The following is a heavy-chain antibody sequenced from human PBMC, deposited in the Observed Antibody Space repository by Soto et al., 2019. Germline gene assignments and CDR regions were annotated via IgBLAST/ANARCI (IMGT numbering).Heavy chain of an antibody. V-gene: IGHV3-21*01. CDR2: ISSSSDYI. CDR1: GFTFSTYS. J-gene: IGHJ5*02. D-gene: IGHD1-1*01. CDR3: ASGGTTGTTATNWFDR. Sequence: EVQLVESGGGLVQPGGSLRLSCAASGFTFSTYSMNWVRQAPGKGLEWVSSISSSSDYIYYADSVKGRFTISRDNAKNSLYLQMNSLSDEDAAVYYCASGGTTGTTATNWFDRWGQGTLVTVSS.